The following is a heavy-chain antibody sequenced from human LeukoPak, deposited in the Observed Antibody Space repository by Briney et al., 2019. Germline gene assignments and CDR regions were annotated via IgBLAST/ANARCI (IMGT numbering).Heavy chain of an antibody. J-gene: IGHJ4*02. V-gene: IGHV3-7*03. Sequence: GGSLRLSCAASGFSFNSDWMDWVRQAPGKGLEWVANIKHDESEKNYLDSVKGRFTISRDNAQNSLYLQMNGLRVEDTAVYYCAKDGREQWLVPYYFDYWGQGALVTVSS. CDR1: GFSFNSDW. D-gene: IGHD6-19*01. CDR3: AKDGREQWLVPYYFDY. CDR2: IKHDESEK.